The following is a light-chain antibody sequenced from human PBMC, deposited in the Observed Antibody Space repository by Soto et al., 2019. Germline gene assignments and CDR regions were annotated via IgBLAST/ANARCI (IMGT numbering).Light chain of an antibody. J-gene: IGKJ2*01. Sequence: EIVLTQSPGTLSLSPGERATLSCRASQSVRRNYLAWYQQKPGQAPRLLIYGASSRATGIPDRFSGTGSGTDFTLTTSRLEHEECEVYYCQQYGGSPYTLGQGTKLDIK. CDR3: QQYGGSPYT. V-gene: IGKV3-20*01. CDR1: QSVRRNY. CDR2: GAS.